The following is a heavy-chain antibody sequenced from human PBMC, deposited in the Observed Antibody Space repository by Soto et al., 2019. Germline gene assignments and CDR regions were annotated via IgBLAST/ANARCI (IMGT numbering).Heavy chain of an antibody. CDR3: ASRQDFGGSHYYHGMDV. D-gene: IGHD3-3*01. CDR1: GFSINNFA. V-gene: IGHV3-30-3*01. Sequence: QVQLVESGGGVVQPGRSLRLACPASGFSINNFAMPWVRQAPGKGREWVAVTSYDGSNKYYADSVKGRFTISRDNSKNTLYVQMNSLRPEDTAVDHCASRQDFGGSHYYHGMDVWGQGTAVTVSS. J-gene: IGHJ6*02. CDR2: TSYDGSNK.